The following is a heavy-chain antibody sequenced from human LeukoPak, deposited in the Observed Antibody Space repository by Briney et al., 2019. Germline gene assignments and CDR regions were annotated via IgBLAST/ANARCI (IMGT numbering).Heavy chain of an antibody. V-gene: IGHV3-23*01. J-gene: IGHJ4*02. Sequence: PGGSLRLSCAASGFTFSSYGMSWVRQAPGKGLEWVSAISGSGGSTYYADSVKGRFTISRDNSKNTLYLQMNSLRAEDTAVYYCAKESDDFWSGYYDFDYWGQGTLVTVSS. D-gene: IGHD3-3*01. CDR2: ISGSGGST. CDR3: AKESDDFWSGYYDFDY. CDR1: GFTFSSYG.